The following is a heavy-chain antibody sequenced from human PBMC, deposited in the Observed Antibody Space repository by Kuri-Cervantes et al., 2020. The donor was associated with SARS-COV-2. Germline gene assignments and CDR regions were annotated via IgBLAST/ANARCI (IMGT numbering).Heavy chain of an antibody. D-gene: IGHD2-2*01. CDR3: AKDGDCSSTSCYYMDV. V-gene: IGHV3-48*03. CDR1: GFTFSSYE. CDR2: ISSSGSTI. J-gene: IGHJ6*03. Sequence: LSLTCAASGFTFSSYEMNWVRQAPGKGLEWVSYISSSGSTIYYADSVKGRFTISRDNAKNSLYLQMNSLRAEDTAVYYCAKDGDCSSTSCYYMDVWGKGTTVTVSS.